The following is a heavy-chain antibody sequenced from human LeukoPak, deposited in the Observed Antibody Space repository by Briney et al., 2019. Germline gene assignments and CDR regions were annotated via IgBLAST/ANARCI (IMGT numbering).Heavy chain of an antibody. V-gene: IGHV3-30*02. D-gene: IGHD3-9*01. CDR1: GFTFSSYG. CDR2: IRYDGSNK. CDR3: AKDHSRRYFDWPYFDY. Sequence: GGSLRLSCAASGFTFSSYGMHWVRQAPGKGLEWVAFIRYDGSNKYYADSVKGRFTISRDNSKNTLYLQMNSLSAEDTAAYYCAKDHSRRYFDWPYFDYWGQGTLVTVSS. J-gene: IGHJ4*02.